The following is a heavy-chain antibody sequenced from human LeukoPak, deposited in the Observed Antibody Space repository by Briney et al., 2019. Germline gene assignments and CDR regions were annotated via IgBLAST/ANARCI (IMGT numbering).Heavy chain of an antibody. CDR3: AKASGSYRRPVYYYYGMDV. V-gene: IGHV3-23*01. CDR2: ISGSGGST. J-gene: IGHJ6*02. Sequence: TGGSLRLSCAASGFTFSSYAMSWVRQAPGKGLEWVSAISGSGGSTYYADSVKGRFTISRDNSKNTLYLQMNSLRAEDTAVYYRAKASGSYRRPVYYYYGMDVWGQGTTVTVSS. D-gene: IGHD1-26*01. CDR1: GFTFSSYA.